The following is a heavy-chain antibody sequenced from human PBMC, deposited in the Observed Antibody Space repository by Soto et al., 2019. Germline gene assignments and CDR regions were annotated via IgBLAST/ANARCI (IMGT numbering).Heavy chain of an antibody. Sequence: QVQLVQSGAEVKKPGASVKVSCKASGYTFTNYGFTWVRQAPGQGLEWMGRISAYNGNTNHAQKLQGRVTMTTDTSTSTAFLELRSLRSDDTAVYYCARAGATVTSSWGDYWGQGSLVIVSS. J-gene: IGHJ4*02. CDR3: ARAGATVTSSWGDY. V-gene: IGHV1-18*01. CDR1: GYTFTNYG. CDR2: ISAYNGNT. D-gene: IGHD4-17*01.